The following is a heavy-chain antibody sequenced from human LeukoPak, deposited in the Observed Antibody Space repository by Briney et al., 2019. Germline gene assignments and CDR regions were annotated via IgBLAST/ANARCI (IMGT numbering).Heavy chain of an antibody. V-gene: IGHV1-2*06. J-gene: IGHJ3*02. CDR2: INPNSGGT. CDR1: GYTFTGYY. D-gene: IGHD4-17*01. CDR3: ARDPVSVTDAFDI. Sequence: ASVKVSCKASGYTFTGYYMHWVRQAPGQGLEWMGQINPNSGGTNYAQKFQGRVTMTRDTSISTAYMELSRLRSDDTAVYYCARDPVSVTDAFDIWGQGTMVTVSS.